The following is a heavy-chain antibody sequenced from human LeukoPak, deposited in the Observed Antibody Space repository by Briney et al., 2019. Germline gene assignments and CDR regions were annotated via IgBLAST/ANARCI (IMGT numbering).Heavy chain of an antibody. CDR3: AREYSDYGYYYNMEV. V-gene: IGHV3-30-3*01. J-gene: IGHJ6*02. CDR2: ISYDGSNK. D-gene: IGHD5-12*01. Sequence: PWGSLRLSCAASGFTFSGSAMHWVRQAPGKGLEWVALISYDGSNKYYADSVKGRFTISRDNSNNTLYLQMNSLRAEDTAVYYCAREYSDYGYYYNMEVWGQGTTVTVSS. CDR1: GFTFSGSA.